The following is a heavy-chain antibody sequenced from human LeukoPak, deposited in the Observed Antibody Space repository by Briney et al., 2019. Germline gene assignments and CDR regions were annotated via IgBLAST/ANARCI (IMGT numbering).Heavy chain of an antibody. J-gene: IGHJ2*01. CDR1: GFTFSTYA. D-gene: IGHD5-24*01. Sequence: GGSLRLSCAASGFTFSTYAMTWVRQAPGKGLEWVSTISGSGDSTYYADSVKGRFTVSRDNSKNTLYLQMNSLRAEDTAIYYCAKGSSRDGYNRNWYFDLWGRGTLVTVSS. CDR3: AKGSSRDGYNRNWYFDL. CDR2: ISGSGDST. V-gene: IGHV3-23*01.